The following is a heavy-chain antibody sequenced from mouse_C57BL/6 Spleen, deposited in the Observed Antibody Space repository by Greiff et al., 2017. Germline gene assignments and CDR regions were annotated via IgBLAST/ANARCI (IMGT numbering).Heavy chain of an antibody. CDR2: INPSSGYT. CDR3: AGGYYTKGGYYYAMDY. V-gene: IGHV1-7*01. J-gene: IGHJ4*01. D-gene: IGHD1-3*01. CDR1: GYTFTSYW. Sequence: QVQLQQSGAELVKPGASVKLSCKASGYTFTSYWMHWVKQRPGQGLEWIGYINPSSGYTKYNQKFKDKATLTADKSSSTAYMQLRSLTYEDSAVYYYAGGYYTKGGYYYAMDYWGQGTSLTVSS.